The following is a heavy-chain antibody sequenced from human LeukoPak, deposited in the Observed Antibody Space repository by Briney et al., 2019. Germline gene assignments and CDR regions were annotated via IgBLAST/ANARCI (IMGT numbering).Heavy chain of an antibody. Sequence: PSETLSLTCAVYGGSISSYYWSWIRQPPGKGLEWIGYIYYSGSTNYNPSLKSRVTISVDTSKNQFSLKLSSVTAADTAVYYCARLGRRGGFDFDYWGQGTLVTVSS. CDR3: ARLGRRGGFDFDY. J-gene: IGHJ4*02. D-gene: IGHD5-12*01. V-gene: IGHV4-59*08. CDR1: GGSISSYY. CDR2: IYYSGST.